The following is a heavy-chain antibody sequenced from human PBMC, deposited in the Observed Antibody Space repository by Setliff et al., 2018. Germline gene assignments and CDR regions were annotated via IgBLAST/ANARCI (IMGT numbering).Heavy chain of an antibody. CDR3: ARTPAAGTGDAFDI. D-gene: IGHD6-13*01. Sequence: KPSETLCLTCTVSGGSGDYYWSWIRQPPGKGLEWIGYISNSGSTYYKSSLKSRLTISIDTSKSQFSLKLGSVTAADTAMYYCARTPAAGTGDAFDIWGQGTMVTVSS. V-gene: IGHV4-30-4*08. CDR1: GGSGDYY. CDR2: ISNSGST. J-gene: IGHJ3*02.